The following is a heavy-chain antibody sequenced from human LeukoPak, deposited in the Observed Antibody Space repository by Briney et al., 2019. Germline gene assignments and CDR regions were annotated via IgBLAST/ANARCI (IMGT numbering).Heavy chain of an antibody. D-gene: IGHD3-9*01. CDR3: ARDLRYFDWLLKFDD. J-gene: IGHJ4*02. Sequence: ASVKVSCKSSGYTFTSYYLHWVRQAPAQGMEWMGISNLSGGSTSYAQKFQGRVTMTRDTSTSTVYMELSSLRSEDTAVYYCARDLRYFDWLLKFDDGGQGTLVTVSS. CDR1: GYTFTSYY. CDR2: SNLSGGST. V-gene: IGHV1-46*01.